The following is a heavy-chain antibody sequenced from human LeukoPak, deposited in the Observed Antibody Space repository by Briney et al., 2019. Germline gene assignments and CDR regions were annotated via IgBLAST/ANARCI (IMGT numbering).Heavy chain of an antibody. CDR2: ISGSGGST. CDR1: GFTFSSYA. V-gene: IGHV3-23*01. CDR3: AKISSGWNLSFLDY. J-gene: IGHJ4*02. Sequence: GGSLRLSCAASGFTFSSYAMSWVRQAPGKGLEWVSAISGSGGSTYYADSVKGRFTISRDNSKNTLYLQMNSLRAEDTAVYYCAKISSGWNLSFLDYWGQGTLVTVSS. D-gene: IGHD6-19*01.